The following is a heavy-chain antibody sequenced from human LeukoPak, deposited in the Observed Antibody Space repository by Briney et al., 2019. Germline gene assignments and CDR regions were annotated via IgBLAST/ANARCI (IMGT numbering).Heavy chain of an antibody. J-gene: IGHJ5*02. CDR3: ARARSYGRGPNWFDP. Sequence: ASVKVSCKASGYTFTSYGISWVLQAPGQGLEWMGWISAYNGNTNYAQKLQGRVTMTKDTSTSTAYMELRSLRSDDTAVYYCARARSYGRGPNWFDPWGQGTLVTVSS. D-gene: IGHD1-26*01. CDR2: ISAYNGNT. V-gene: IGHV1-18*01. CDR1: GYTFTSYG.